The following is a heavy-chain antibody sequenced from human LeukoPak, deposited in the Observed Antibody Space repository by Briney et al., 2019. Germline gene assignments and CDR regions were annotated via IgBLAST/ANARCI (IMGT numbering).Heavy chain of an antibody. CDR1: GYTFTSYD. CDR3: ARDTVGYDYVWGSYRYNYFDY. CDR2: MNPNSGNT. J-gene: IGHJ4*02. Sequence: ASVKVSCKASGYTFTSYDINWVRQATGQGLEWMGWMNPNSGNTGYAQKFQGRVTMTRNTSISTAYMELSRLRSDDTAVYYCARDTVGYDYVWGSYRYNYFDYWGQGTLVTVSS. V-gene: IGHV1-8*01. D-gene: IGHD3-16*02.